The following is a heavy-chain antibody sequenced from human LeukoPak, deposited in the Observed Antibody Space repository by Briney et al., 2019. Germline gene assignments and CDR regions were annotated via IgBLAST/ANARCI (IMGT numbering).Heavy chain of an antibody. Sequence: SSETLSLTCTVSGGSIRTDYWSWIRQPPGKGLEWIAFVHYSGTTNYNPSLKSRVTISVDTSKSQFSLKLSSVTAADTAVYYCARGGASSKFFDYWGQGGLVTVS. CDR1: GGSIRTDY. D-gene: IGHD6-6*01. V-gene: IGHV4-59*01. CDR2: VHYSGTT. J-gene: IGHJ4*02. CDR3: ARGGASSKFFDY.